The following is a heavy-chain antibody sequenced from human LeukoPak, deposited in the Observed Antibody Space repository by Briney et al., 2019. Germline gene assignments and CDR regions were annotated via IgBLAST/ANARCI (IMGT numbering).Heavy chain of an antibody. Sequence: SETLSLTCTVSGGSISSSNNYWSWIRQPPGEGLEWIGYISYSGSTHYNPALKSRLSISGDRSKNQFSLKLTSVTAADTAVYYCARGGEGYYYVNWGQGTRVTVSS. CDR3: ARGGEGYYYVN. CDR1: GGSISSSNNY. J-gene: IGHJ1*01. V-gene: IGHV4-30-4*01. D-gene: IGHD5-24*01. CDR2: ISYSGST.